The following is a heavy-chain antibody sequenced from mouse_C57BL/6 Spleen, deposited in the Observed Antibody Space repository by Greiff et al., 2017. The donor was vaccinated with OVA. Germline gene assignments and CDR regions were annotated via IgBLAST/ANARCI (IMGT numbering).Heavy chain of an antibody. D-gene: IGHD1-1*01. CDR2: IRLKSDNYAT. CDR3: TVVITTVVATRYFDV. Sequence: EVQGVESGGGLVQPGGSMKLSCVASGFTFSNYWMNWVRQSPEKGLEWVAQIRLKSDNYATHYAESVKGRFTISRDDSKSSVYLQMNNLRAEDTGIYYCTVVITTVVATRYFDVWGTGTTVTVSS. CDR1: GFTFSNYW. J-gene: IGHJ1*03. V-gene: IGHV6-3*01.